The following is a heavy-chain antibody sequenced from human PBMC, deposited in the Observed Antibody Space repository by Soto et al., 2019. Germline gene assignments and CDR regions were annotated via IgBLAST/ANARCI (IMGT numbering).Heavy chain of an antibody. CDR2: ILYDGSDK. CDR3: AKAGGGFGDFVHH. J-gene: IGHJ4*02. D-gene: IGHD3-10*01. CDR1: GFTFSSYV. V-gene: IGHV3-30*18. Sequence: LGLSCAASGFTFSSYVMHWVRQAPGKGLEWVTGILYDGSDKYYADSVKGRFTISRENSKNTLYLQMNSLRTEDSAVYYCAKAGGGFGDFVHHWGQGTPVTVSS.